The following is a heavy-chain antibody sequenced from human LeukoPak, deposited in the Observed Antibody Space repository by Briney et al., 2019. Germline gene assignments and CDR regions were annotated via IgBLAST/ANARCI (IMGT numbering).Heavy chain of an antibody. V-gene: IGHV4-4*07. J-gene: IGHJ4*02. CDR3: ARAHYCSGWSADNYFDY. Sequence: PSETLSLTCTVSGGSISGYYWSWIRQPAGKGLEWIGRIYFSGNINYKSSLKSRITISIDASNNKFSLKLSSVTAADTAVYYCARAHYCSGWSADNYFDYWGQGILVTVSS. CDR2: IYFSGNI. D-gene: IGHD6-19*01. CDR1: GGSISGYY.